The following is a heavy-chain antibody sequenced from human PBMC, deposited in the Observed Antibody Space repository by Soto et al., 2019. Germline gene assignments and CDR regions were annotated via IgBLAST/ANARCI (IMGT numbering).Heavy chain of an antibody. D-gene: IGHD2-15*01. J-gene: IGHJ6*02. Sequence: GASVKVSCKASGYTFTSYGISWVRQAPGQGLEWMGWISAYNGNTNYAQKLQGRVTMTTDTSTSTAYMELRSLRSDGTAVYYCARVCSGGSCYSVGYYYGMDVWGQGTTVTVSS. CDR3: ARVCSGGSCYSVGYYYGMDV. CDR1: GYTFTSYG. CDR2: ISAYNGNT. V-gene: IGHV1-18*01.